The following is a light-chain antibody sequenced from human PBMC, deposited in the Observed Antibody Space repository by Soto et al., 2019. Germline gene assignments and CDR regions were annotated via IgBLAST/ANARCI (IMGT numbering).Light chain of an antibody. Sequence: QSVLTQPPSVSAATGQTVTISCSGSSSNIGSNYVSWYQQLPGTAPRLLIFDNNKRLSVIPDRFSGSKSGTSATLGITGLQTGDESLYSCATWDTSLRSVVFGGGTKLTVL. CDR2: DNN. CDR1: SSNIGSNY. CDR3: ATWDTSLRSVV. V-gene: IGLV1-51*01. J-gene: IGLJ2*01.